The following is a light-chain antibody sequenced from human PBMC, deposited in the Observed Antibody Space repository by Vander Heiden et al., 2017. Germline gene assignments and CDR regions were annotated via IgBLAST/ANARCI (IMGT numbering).Light chain of an antibody. CDR2: AAS. Sequence: DIQMTQSPSSLSASVGDRVTISCRANQTIIAHLNWYQERPGKAPNLLIFAASTLRSGVPSRFSGGGSGSDFTLTSARLQPEDFATYCCQQSYTTPYTAGQGTKL. CDR3: QQSYTTPYT. J-gene: IGKJ2*01. CDR1: QTIIAH. V-gene: IGKV1-39*01.